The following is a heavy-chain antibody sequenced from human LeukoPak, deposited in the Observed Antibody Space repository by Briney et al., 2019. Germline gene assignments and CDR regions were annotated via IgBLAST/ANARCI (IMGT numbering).Heavy chain of an antibody. D-gene: IGHD2-2*01. CDR3: AREEVLGLAARGLDY. V-gene: IGHV1-2*02. Sequence: ASVKVSCKASGYTFTGYYMHWVRQAPGQGLEWMGWISPHSGVTNYAQNFQGRVTMTRDTAITTVYMELSGLRSDDTSVYYCAREEVLGLAARGLDYWGQGTLVTVSS. J-gene: IGHJ4*02. CDR1: GYTFTGYY. CDR2: ISPHSGVT.